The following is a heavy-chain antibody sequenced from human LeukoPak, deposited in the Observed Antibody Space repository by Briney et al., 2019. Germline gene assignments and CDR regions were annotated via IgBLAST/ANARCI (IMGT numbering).Heavy chain of an antibody. CDR3: ARAAGEQWLVQTT. Sequence: KSSETLSLTCTVSGGSISSSSYYWGWIRQPPGKGLEWVGSIYYSGSTYYNPSLKSRVTISVDTSKNQFSLKLSSVTAADTAVYYCARAAGEQWLVQTTWGQGTLVTVSS. J-gene: IGHJ4*02. D-gene: IGHD6-19*01. CDR1: GGSISSSSYY. V-gene: IGHV4-39*07. CDR2: IYYSGST.